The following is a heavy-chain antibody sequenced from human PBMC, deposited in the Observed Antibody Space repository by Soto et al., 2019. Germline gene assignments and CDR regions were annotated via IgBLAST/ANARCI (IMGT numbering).Heavy chain of an antibody. CDR2: ISSSSSYI. D-gene: IGHD5-18*01. CDR1: GFTFSSYS. Sequence: GGSLRLSCAASGFTFSSYSMNWVRQAPGKGLEWVSSISSSSSYIYYADSVKGRFTISRDNAKNSLYLQMNSLRAEDTAVYYCATLIGYSYGWGSSGHDYWGQGTLVTVSS. CDR3: ATLIGYSYGWGSSGHDY. V-gene: IGHV3-21*01. J-gene: IGHJ4*02.